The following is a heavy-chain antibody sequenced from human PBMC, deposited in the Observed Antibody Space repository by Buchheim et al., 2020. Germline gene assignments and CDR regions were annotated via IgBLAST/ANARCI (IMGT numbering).Heavy chain of an antibody. CDR2: ISYDGSNK. CDR3: AKDPVSTYDSSGYYY. V-gene: IGHV3-30*18. D-gene: IGHD3-22*01. J-gene: IGHJ4*02. CDR1: GFTFSSYG. Sequence: QVQLVESGGGVVQPGRSLRLSCAASGFTFSSYGMHWVRQAPGKGLEWVAVISYDGSNKYYADSVKGRFTISRDNSKNTLHLQMNSLRAEDTAVYYCAKDPVSTYDSSGYYYWGQGTL.